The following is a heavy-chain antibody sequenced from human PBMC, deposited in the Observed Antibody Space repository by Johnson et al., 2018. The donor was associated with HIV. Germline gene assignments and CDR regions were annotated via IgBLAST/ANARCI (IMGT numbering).Heavy chain of an antibody. CDR3: AEDPMVATPANAFDI. Sequence: QVQLVESGGGVVQPGRSLRLSCAASGFTFSSYAMHWVRQAPGKGLEWMAVISYDGGNKYYADSVKGRFTISRDNSKNTLYLQMNSLRAEDTAVYYCAEDPMVATPANAFDIWGQGTMVTVSS. CDR2: ISYDGGNK. V-gene: IGHV3-30-3*01. J-gene: IGHJ3*02. D-gene: IGHD5-12*01. CDR1: GFTFSSYA.